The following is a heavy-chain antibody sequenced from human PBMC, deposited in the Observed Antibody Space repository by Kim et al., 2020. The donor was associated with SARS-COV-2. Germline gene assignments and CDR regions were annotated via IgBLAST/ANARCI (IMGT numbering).Heavy chain of an antibody. CDR3: ARDPYGGDWRGYFDY. V-gene: IGHV4-39*07. Sequence: SETLSLTCTVSGGSISSSSYYWGWIRQPPGKGLEWIGSIYYSGSTYYNPSLKSRVTISVDTSKNQFSLKLSSVTAADTAVYYCARDPYGGDWRGYFDYWGQGTLVTVSS. D-gene: IGHD2-21*02. CDR1: GGSISSSSYY. CDR2: IYYSGST. J-gene: IGHJ4*02.